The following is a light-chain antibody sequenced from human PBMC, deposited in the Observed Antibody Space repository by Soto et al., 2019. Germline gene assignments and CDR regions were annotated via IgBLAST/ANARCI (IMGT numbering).Light chain of an antibody. CDR3: QHHGSSRWT. CDR1: QSIGDS. J-gene: IGKJ1*01. V-gene: IGKV3-20*01. Sequence: EIVLTQSPDTLSLSPGERASLSCRASQSIGDSLAWYQQKPGQAPRLLISAASSRVTGTPDRFSGGGTGTDFTLTISRLEPEDFAVYYCQHHGSSRWTFGQGTKVEI. CDR2: AAS.